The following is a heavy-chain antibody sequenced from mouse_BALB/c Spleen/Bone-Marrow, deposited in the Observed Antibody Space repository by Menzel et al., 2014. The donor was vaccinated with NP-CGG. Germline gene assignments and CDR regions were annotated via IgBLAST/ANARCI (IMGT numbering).Heavy chain of an antibody. Sequence: EVQLQQSGAELVKPGASVKLSCTASGFNIKDTYMHWVKQRPEQGLEWIGRIDPANGNTKYDPKFQDKATITADTSSNTDYLQLSSLTSEDTAVYYCANYYYGYYCDYWGQGTTLTVSS. CDR2: IDPANGNT. V-gene: IGHV14-3*02. D-gene: IGHD1-1*01. J-gene: IGHJ2*01. CDR1: GFNIKDTY. CDR3: ANYYYGYYCDY.